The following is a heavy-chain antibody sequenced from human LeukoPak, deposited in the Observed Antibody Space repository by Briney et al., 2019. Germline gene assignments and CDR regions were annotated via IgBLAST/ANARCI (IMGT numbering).Heavy chain of an antibody. CDR3: AREGQSAFDI. V-gene: IGHV4-61*08. Sequence: SETLSLTCTVSGGSISSGGYYWSWIRQHPGKGLEWIGYIYYSGSTNYNPSLKSRVTISVDTSKNQFSLKLSSVTAADTAVYYCAREGQSAFDIWGQGTMVTVSS. J-gene: IGHJ3*02. CDR1: GGSISSGGYY. CDR2: IYYSGST.